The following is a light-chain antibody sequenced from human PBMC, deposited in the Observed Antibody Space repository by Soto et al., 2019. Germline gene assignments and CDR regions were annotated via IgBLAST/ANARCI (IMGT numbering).Light chain of an antibody. J-gene: IGLJ3*02. V-gene: IGLV1-40*01. CDR1: SSNIGAPYD. Sequence: QSVLTQPPSVSGAPGQRVTISCTGSSSNIGAPYDVHWYQQLPGTAPKLLIYGNNNRPSGVPDRFSGSKSGTSASLAITGLQAEDEATYYCQSYESSLSAVVFGGGTKLTVL. CDR3: QSYESSLSAVV. CDR2: GNN.